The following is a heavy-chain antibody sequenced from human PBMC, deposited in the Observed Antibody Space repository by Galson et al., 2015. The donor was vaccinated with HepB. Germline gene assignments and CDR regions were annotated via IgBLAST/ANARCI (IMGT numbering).Heavy chain of an antibody. CDR3: AGRGPGLDYDSSGYYFDY. Sequence: SVKVSCKASGYIFTSYYMHWVRQAPGQGLEWMGIINPRGGSRSYAQKFQGRVTMTRDTSTSTVYMELSSLRSEDTAVYYCAGRGPGLDYDSSGYYFDYWGQGTLVTVSS. CDR1: GYIFTSYY. CDR2: INPRGGSR. V-gene: IGHV1-46*01. J-gene: IGHJ4*02. D-gene: IGHD3-22*01.